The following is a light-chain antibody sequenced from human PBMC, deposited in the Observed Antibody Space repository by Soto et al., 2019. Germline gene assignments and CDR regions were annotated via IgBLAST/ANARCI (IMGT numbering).Light chain of an antibody. CDR3: QSYDSSLSVV. V-gene: IGLV1-40*01. CDR2: GNS. J-gene: IGLJ2*01. CDR1: SSNIGAGYE. Sequence: QSALTQPPSVSGAPGQRVTISCTGSSSNIGAGYEVHWYQQVPGTAPKLLIYGNSNRPSGVPDRFSGSKSGTSASLAITGLQAEDEADYYCQSYDSSLSVVFGGGTQLTVL.